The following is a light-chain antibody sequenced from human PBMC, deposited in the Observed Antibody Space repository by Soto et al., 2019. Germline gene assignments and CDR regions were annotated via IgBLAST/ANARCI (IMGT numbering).Light chain of an antibody. J-gene: IGKJ4*01. CDR3: QQRSDWPLLT. Sequence: EIVLTQSPATLSLSPGERATLSCRASQSVKKTLAWYQQKPGQAPRLLIFDASDRATGIPARFSGSGSGTDFTRTISSLEPEDFAVYYCQQRSDWPLLTFGGGTRVEI. V-gene: IGKV3-11*01. CDR2: DAS. CDR1: QSVKKT.